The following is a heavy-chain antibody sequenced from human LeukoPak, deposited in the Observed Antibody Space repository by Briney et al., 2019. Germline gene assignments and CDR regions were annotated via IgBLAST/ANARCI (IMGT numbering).Heavy chain of an antibody. J-gene: IGHJ5*02. CDR1: GDSISSGDYY. D-gene: IGHD6-19*01. CDR2: IHHTGST. V-gene: IGHV4-30-4*01. CDR3: ARGSSGAVAGPYNWFDP. Sequence: SETLSLTCTVSGDSISSGDYYWTWIRQPPGEGLEWIGYIHHTGSTYYNPSLKSRVTISVDTSRNQFSLELSSVTAADTAVYYCARGSSGAVAGPYNWFDPWGQGTLVTVSS.